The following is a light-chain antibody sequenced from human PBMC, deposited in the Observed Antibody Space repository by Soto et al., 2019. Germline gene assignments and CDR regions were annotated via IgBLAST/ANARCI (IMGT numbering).Light chain of an antibody. CDR1: QGISTS. Sequence: DILMTQSPSFLSASVVDRVTITCRASQGISTSLAWYQQKPGKAPNLLIYAASILQSGVSSRFSGSGYGTEFTLTISSLQPEDFATYYCQQRNGYPITFGQGTRLEIK. J-gene: IGKJ5*01. CDR3: QQRNGYPIT. CDR2: AAS. V-gene: IGKV1-9*01.